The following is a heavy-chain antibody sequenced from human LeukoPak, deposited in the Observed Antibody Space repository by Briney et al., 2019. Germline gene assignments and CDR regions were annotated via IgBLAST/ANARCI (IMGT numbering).Heavy chain of an antibody. CDR2: IRQDGSEK. D-gene: IGHD2-2*01. J-gene: IGHJ3*02. Sequence: PGGSLRLSCAASGFTFSSFWMTWVRQAPGKGLEWVANIRQDGSEKYYVDSVEGRFTISRDYAKKSLFLQMNSLRVEDTAVYYCARDMRGDGFDIWGQGTMVTVSS. CDR3: ARDMRGDGFDI. CDR1: GFTFSSFW. V-gene: IGHV3-7*04.